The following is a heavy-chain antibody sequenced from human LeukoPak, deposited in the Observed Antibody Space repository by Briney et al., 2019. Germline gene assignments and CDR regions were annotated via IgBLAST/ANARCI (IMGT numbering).Heavy chain of an antibody. CDR3: VKDLGVAGTVAFDI. V-gene: IGHV3-64D*06. D-gene: IGHD6-19*01. J-gene: IGHJ3*02. Sequence: GGSLRLSCSASGFTFSSYAMHWVRQAPGKGLESVSAISSNGGSTYYADSVKGRFTISRDNSKNTLYLQMSSLRAEDTAVYYCVKDLGVAGTVAFDIWGQGTMVTVSS. CDR1: GFTFSSYA. CDR2: ISSNGGST.